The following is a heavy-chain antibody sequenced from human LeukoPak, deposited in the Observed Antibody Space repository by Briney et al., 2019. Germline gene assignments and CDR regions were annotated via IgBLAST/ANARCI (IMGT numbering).Heavy chain of an antibody. Sequence: SGTLSLTCDVSGGSITQTNYWTWVRQPPGKGLEWIGEVNLQGGTNYNPSLLRRVAISVDTSANHVSLQMTSVTAADTAVYYCAREPGYCSGGSCYGGWFDPWGQGTLVTVSS. CDR1: GGSITQTNY. CDR3: AREPGYCSGGSCYGGWFDP. J-gene: IGHJ5*02. D-gene: IGHD2-15*01. CDR2: VNLQGGT. V-gene: IGHV4-4*02.